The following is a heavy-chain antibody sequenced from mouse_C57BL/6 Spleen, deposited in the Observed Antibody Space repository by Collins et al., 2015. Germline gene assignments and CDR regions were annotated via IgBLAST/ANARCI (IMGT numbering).Heavy chain of an antibody. CDR3: ARRGYGSSYEAMDY. V-gene: IGHV4-1*02. Sequence: EVKLLESGGGLVQPGGSLKLSCAASGFDFSRYWMSWVRQAPGKGLEWIGEINPDSSTINYTPSLKDKFIISRDNAKNTLYLQMSKVRSEDTALYYCARRGYGSSYEAMDYWGQGTSVTVSS. D-gene: IGHD1-1*01. CDR1: GFDFSRYW. J-gene: IGHJ4*01. CDR2: INPDSSTI.